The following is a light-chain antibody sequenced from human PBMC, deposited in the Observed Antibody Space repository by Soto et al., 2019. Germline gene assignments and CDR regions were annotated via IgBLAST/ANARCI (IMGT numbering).Light chain of an antibody. J-gene: IGLJ1*01. CDR1: SSNTGNNY. CDR3: ATWDSSLSAGL. Sequence: QSVLTQPPSVSAAPGQKVTISCSGSSSNTGNNYVSWYQQLPGTAPKLLIYENDKRPSGIPDRFSGSKSGTSATLGITGLQTGDEADYYCATWDSSLSAGLFGTGTKVTGL. CDR2: END. V-gene: IGLV1-51*02.